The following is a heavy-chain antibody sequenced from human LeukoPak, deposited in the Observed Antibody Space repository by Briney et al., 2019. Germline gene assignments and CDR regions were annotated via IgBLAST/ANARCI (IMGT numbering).Heavy chain of an antibody. CDR3: ARALIVTPASCYMDV. Sequence: KASETLSLTCAVFGGSFSGYYWSWIRQAPGKGLEWIGEINASGDTKYNPSLKSRVTISVDTSKNQFSLNVKSVTAADTAVYYCARALIVTPASCYMDVWGKGTTVTVSS. CDR1: GGSFSGYY. D-gene: IGHD3-22*01. J-gene: IGHJ6*03. V-gene: IGHV4-34*01. CDR2: INASGDT.